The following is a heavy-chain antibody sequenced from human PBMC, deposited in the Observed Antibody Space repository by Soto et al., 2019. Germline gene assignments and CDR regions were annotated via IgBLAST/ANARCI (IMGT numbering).Heavy chain of an antibody. CDR1: GFTFSDYY. CDR2: ISSSSSYT. J-gene: IGHJ4*02. CDR3: ARDHHRYCGYDNVDY. V-gene: IGHV3-11*05. Sequence: QVQLVESGGGLVKPGGSLRLSCAASGFTFSDYYMNWIRQAPGKGLEWVSYISSSSSYTNYADSVKGRFTISRDNAKNSLYLQMNSLRGEDKAVYYCARDHHRYCGYDNVDYWGQGTLVTVSS. D-gene: IGHD5-12*01.